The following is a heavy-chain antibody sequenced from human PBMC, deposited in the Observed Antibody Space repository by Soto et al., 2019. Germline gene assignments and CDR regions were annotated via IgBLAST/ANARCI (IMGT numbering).Heavy chain of an antibody. Sequence: QVQLVESGGGVVQPGRSLRLSCAASGFTFSNFAIHWLRQAPGKGLEWVAVISYDGSEKYYADSVKGRFTISRDNSKNTLDLQMSRLRDDDMALDYCAREHGDGGHVHSYGLPYHWGQGTLVIVSS. J-gene: IGHJ5*02. V-gene: IGHV3-30-3*01. CDR1: GFTFSNFA. CDR2: ISYDGSEK. D-gene: IGHD5-18*01. CDR3: AREHGDGGHVHSYGLPYH.